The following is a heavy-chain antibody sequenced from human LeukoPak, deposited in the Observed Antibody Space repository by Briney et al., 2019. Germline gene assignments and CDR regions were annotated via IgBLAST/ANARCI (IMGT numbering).Heavy chain of an antibody. CDR2: ISAYYGNT. CDR3: ARLDGGSHYYFDF. CDR1: GFTFINSR. Sequence: ASVKISCKSSGFTFINSRITWVRQAPGQGLEWMGWISAYYGNTYYVETLGGRVAMTRDTSTSTTYMELRSLTADDTAVYYCARLDGGSHYYFDFWGQGTLVTVS. D-gene: IGHD1-26*01. J-gene: IGHJ4*02. V-gene: IGHV1-18*01.